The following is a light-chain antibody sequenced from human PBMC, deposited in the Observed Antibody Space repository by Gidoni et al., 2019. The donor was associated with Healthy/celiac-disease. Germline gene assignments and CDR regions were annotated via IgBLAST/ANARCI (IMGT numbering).Light chain of an antibody. J-gene: IGKJ4*01. Sequence: DNEMTQCPSSVSAAVGDKVTITCRASQGISSRLAWYQQKPGKAPKLLIYAASSLQSGVPSRFSGSGSGTDFTLTISSLQPEDFATYYCQQANSFPPTFGGGTKVEIK. V-gene: IGKV1-12*01. CDR2: AAS. CDR1: QGISSR. CDR3: QQANSFPPT.